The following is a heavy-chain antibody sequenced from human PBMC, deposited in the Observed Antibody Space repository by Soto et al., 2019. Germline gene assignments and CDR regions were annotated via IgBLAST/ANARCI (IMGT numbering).Heavy chain of an antibody. Sequence: SETLSLTGTVSGGSITTGGYYWSWIRQLPGKGLEWIGHRYYSESTYYNPSLKSRVSISLDTSKNQFSLKLSFVTAADTAMYYCARTKCSGGSCYSWSLDYWGQGTPVTVSS. V-gene: IGHV4-31*03. CDR1: GGSITTGGYY. J-gene: IGHJ4*02. CDR3: ARTKCSGGSCYSWSLDY. CDR2: RYYSEST. D-gene: IGHD2-15*01.